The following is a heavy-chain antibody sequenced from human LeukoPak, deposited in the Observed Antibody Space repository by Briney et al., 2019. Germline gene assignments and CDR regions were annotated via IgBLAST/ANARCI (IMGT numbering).Heavy chain of an antibody. J-gene: IGHJ3*02. Sequence: SETLSLTCAVHGGSFSSYFWSWIRQPPGVGLEWVGEINDSGNINCNPSLKSRVTISVDTPRNQLSLKLTSVTAADTAVYYCAREAYSYDFWSSNYKGDTFDMCGQGTLVTVSS. D-gene: IGHD3-3*01. CDR2: INDSGNI. V-gene: IGHV4-34*01. CDR3: AREAYSYDFWSSNYKGDTFDM. CDR1: GGSFSSYF.